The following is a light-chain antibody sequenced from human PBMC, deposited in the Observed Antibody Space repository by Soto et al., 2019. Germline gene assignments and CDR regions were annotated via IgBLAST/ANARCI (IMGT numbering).Light chain of an antibody. CDR2: EVS. J-gene: IGLJ1*01. V-gene: IGLV2-23*02. Sequence: QSVLTQPASVXGSPGQSITISCTGTSSDVGSYNLVSWYQQHPGKAPKLMIYEVSKRPSGVSNRFSGSKSGNTASLTISGLQAEDEADYYCCSYAGSSTYVFGTGXKVTVL. CDR3: CSYAGSSTYV. CDR1: SSDVGSYNL.